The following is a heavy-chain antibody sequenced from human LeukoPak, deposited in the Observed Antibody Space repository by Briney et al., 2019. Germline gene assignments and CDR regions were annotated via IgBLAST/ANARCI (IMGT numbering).Heavy chain of an antibody. CDR3: ARVVAGFDY. V-gene: IGHV4-59*01. CDR1: GGSISSYY. J-gene: IGHJ4*02. D-gene: IGHD2-21*01. Sequence: SETLSLTCTVSGGSISSYYWSWIRQPPGKGLEWIGYIYYSGSTNHNPSLKSRVTISVDTSKNQFSLKLTSVTAADTAVYYCARVVAGFDYWGQGTLVTVSS. CDR2: IYYSGST.